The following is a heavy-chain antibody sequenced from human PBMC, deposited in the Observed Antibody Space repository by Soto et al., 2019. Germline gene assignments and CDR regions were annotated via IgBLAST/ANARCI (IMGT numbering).Heavy chain of an antibody. CDR1: GFTFSSYS. Sequence: PGGSLRLSCAASGFTFSSYSMNWVRQAPGKGLEWVSYISSGSSSIYYADSVKGRFTISRDTAKNSLYLQMNSLRDEDTAVYYCARDARWLQSNYYGMDVWGQGTTVTVSS. J-gene: IGHJ6*02. V-gene: IGHV3-48*02. D-gene: IGHD5-12*01. CDR2: ISSGSSSI. CDR3: ARDARWLQSNYYGMDV.